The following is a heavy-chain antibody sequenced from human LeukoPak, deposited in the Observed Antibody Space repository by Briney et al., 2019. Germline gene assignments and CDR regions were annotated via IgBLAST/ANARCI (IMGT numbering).Heavy chain of an antibody. V-gene: IGHV4-34*01. CDR1: GGSFSGYY. CDR2: INHSGST. Sequence: SETLSLTCAVYGGSFSGYYWSWIRQPPGKGLEWIGEINHSGSTNYNPSLKSRVTISVDTSKNQFSLKLSSVTAADTAVYYCARQPGYSYGYFDYWGQGTLVTVSS. J-gene: IGHJ4*02. CDR3: ARQPGYSYGYFDY. D-gene: IGHD5-18*01.